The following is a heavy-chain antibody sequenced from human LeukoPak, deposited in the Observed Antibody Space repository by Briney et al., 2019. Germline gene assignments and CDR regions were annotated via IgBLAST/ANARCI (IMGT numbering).Heavy chain of an antibody. J-gene: IGHJ4*02. Sequence: SETLSLTCTVSGGSISISSDHWGWIRQPPGKGLEWLGDIYYSGTTNYNPSLKSRVTMSVDTSKNQFSLKLNSATAADTAVYYCARRLSTRSYYLDDWGQGTLVTVSS. CDR3: ARRLSTRSYYLDD. V-gene: IGHV4-39*01. CDR2: IYYSGTT. D-gene: IGHD2/OR15-2a*01. CDR1: GGSISISSDH.